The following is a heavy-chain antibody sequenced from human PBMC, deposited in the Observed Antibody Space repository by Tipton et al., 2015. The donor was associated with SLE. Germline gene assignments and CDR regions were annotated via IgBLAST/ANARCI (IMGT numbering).Heavy chain of an antibody. CDR1: GGSINNYY. CDR2: ISDIGST. V-gene: IGHV4-59*01. Sequence: TLSLTCTVSGGSINNYYWSWIRQPPGRGLEWIGDISDIGSTHYNSSLRSRVTISLGMSGNEISLEVESVTAADTAIYFCARERWTGLEAPGRVIDYWGQGTLVTVSS. J-gene: IGHJ4*02. CDR3: ARERWTGLEAPGRVIDY. D-gene: IGHD3/OR15-3a*01.